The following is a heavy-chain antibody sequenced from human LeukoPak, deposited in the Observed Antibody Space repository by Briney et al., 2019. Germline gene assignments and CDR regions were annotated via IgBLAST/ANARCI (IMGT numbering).Heavy chain of an antibody. J-gene: IGHJ4*02. CDR3: ATDMYYYGSGSYF. CDR2: FDPEDGET. CDR1: GYTRTELS. Sequence: ASVKVSCKVSGYTRTELSMHWVRQAPGKGLEWMGGFDPEDGETVYAQKFQGRVTMTEDTSTDTAYMELSSLRSEDTAVYYCATDMYYYGSGSYFWGQGTLVTVSS. D-gene: IGHD3-10*01. V-gene: IGHV1-24*01.